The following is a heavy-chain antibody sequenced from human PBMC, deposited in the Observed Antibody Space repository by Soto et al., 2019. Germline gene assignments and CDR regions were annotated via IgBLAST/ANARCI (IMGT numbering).Heavy chain of an antibody. D-gene: IGHD5-18*01. V-gene: IGHV1-18*04. J-gene: IGHJ4*02. CDR2: ISAYNGNT. CDR3: ATLYVDTAMVYPIEFFDY. CDR1: GYTFTSYG. Sequence: GASVKVSCKAFGYTFTSYGISWVRQAPGQGLEWMGWISAYNGNTNYAQKLQGRVTMTTDTSTSTAYMELRSLRSDDTAVYYCATLYVDTAMVYPIEFFDYWGQGTLVTVSS.